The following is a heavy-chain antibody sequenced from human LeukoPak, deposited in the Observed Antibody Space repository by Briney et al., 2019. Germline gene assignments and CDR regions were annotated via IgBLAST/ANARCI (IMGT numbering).Heavy chain of an antibody. D-gene: IGHD6-13*01. V-gene: IGHV3-23*01. CDR3: AKAAHSSPLYSDY. CDR2: ISGSGGST. Sequence: GGSLRLSCAASGFTFSSYAMNWVRQPPRKGLEWVSAISGSGGSTYYAASVKGRFTISRDNSKNTLYLQMNSLRAEDTAVYYCAKAAHSSPLYSDYWGHGTLVTVSS. J-gene: IGHJ4*01. CDR1: GFTFSSYA.